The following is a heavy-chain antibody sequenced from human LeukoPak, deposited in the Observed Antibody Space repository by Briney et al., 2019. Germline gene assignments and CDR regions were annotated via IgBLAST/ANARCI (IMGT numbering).Heavy chain of an antibody. V-gene: IGHV3-74*01. Sequence: RSGGSLRLSCAASGFTFSRYWIHWVRQAPGKGLVWVSRINSDRSLTIYADSVKGRFTISRDSAKNTLFLQMHSLRVEDTAVYYCARGGDPEQYYAEYFHYWGQGTLVIVSS. J-gene: IGHJ1*01. CDR2: INSDRSLT. D-gene: IGHD1-26*01. CDR3: ARGGDPEQYYAEYFHY. CDR1: GFTFSRYW.